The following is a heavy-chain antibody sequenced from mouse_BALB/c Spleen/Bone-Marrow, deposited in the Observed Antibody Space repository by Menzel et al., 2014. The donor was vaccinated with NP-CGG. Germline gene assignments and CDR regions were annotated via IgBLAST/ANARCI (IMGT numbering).Heavy chain of an antibody. CDR1: GFTFTDYY. CDR3: ARFPMDY. J-gene: IGHJ4*01. V-gene: IGHV7-3*02. CDR2: IRNKAYGYTT. Sequence: EVKLVESGGGLVQPEGSLRLSCTTSGFTFTDYYMSWVRQPPGKALEWLAFIRNKAYGYTTEYSASVRGRFTISRDNFQSILYLQMNTLRAEDSATYYCARFPMDYWGQGTSVTVSS.